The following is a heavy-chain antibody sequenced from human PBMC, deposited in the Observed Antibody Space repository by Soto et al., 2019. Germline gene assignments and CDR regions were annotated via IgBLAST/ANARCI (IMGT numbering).Heavy chain of an antibody. CDR2: VYNSGST. CDR1: GGSISSNY. J-gene: IGHJ4*02. D-gene: IGHD6-13*01. Sequence: SETLSLTCTVSGGSISSNYWTWIRQPPGKGLEWIGYVYNSGSTNYNPSLKGRVTISEDTSKSQFSLKVNSMTAADTAVYYCARYRREAVAGYTLDNWGQGILVTVSS. V-gene: IGHV4-59*01. CDR3: ARYRREAVAGYTLDN.